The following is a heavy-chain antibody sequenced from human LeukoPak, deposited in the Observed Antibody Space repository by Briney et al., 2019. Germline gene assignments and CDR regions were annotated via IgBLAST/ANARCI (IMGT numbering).Heavy chain of an antibody. V-gene: IGHV4-39*01. Sequence: PSETLSLTCTVSGGSISSSSYYWGWIRQPPGKGLEWIGSIYYSGSTYYNPSLKSRVTISVDTSKNQFSLKLSSVTAADTAVYYCARAPRITRIVVVITYFDYWGQGTLVTVSS. CDR1: GGSISSSSYY. CDR2: IYYSGST. CDR3: ARAPRITRIVVVITYFDY. J-gene: IGHJ4*02. D-gene: IGHD3-22*01.